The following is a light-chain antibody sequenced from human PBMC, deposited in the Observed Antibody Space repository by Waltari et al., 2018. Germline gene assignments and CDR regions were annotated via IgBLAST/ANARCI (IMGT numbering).Light chain of an antibody. CDR1: NIGTKS. CDR2: YDS. CDR3: QVWDANNDPGV. Sequence: SYVLTQPPSVSVAPGKTARITCGGNNIGTKSVHWYQQKPGQAPILVISYDSDRPSGIPEGFSGSNSGNTATRTISRVEAADEADDYCQVWDANNDPGVFGTGTEVTVL. J-gene: IGLJ1*01. V-gene: IGLV3-21*04.